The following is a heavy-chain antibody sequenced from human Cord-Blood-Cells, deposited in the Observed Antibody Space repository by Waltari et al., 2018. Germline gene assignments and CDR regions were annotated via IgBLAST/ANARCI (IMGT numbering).Heavy chain of an antibody. CDR3: ARTGIVVVPAASTPESDYYYYGMDV. Sequence: QVQLVQSGAEVKKPGASVKVSCKASGYTFTSYAMHWVRQAPGQRLEWMGWINAGNGNTKYSQKFQGRVTITRDTSASTAYMELSSLRSEDTAVYYCARTGIVVVPAASTPESDYYYYGMDVWGQGTTVTVSS. D-gene: IGHD2-2*01. CDR2: INAGNGNT. V-gene: IGHV1-3*01. J-gene: IGHJ6*02. CDR1: GYTFTSYA.